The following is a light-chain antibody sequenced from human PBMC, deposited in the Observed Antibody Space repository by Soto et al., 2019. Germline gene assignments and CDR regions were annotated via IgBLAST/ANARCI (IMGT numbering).Light chain of an antibody. CDR1: PSVSSY. J-gene: IGKJ4*01. CDR3: QQRSNWPLT. Sequence: EIVLTQSPATLSLSPGERATLSCRASPSVSSYLAWYQQKPGQAPRLLIYDASNRATGIPARFSGSGSGTDFTLTNSSLEPEDFVVYYCQQRSNWPLTFGGGTKVEIK. V-gene: IGKV3-11*01. CDR2: DAS.